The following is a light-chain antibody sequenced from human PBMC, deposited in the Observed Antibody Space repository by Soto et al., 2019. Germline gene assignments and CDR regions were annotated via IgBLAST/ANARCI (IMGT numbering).Light chain of an antibody. Sequence: SVLTQPPSASGSPGQSVTISCTGTSSDVGAYNYVSWYQQHPGKAPKLLIYEVTARPSGVPDRFSGSKSGSTASLTVSGLQAEDEADYYCYSYAGSNNFVFGSGTKLTVL. CDR2: EVT. V-gene: IGLV2-8*01. CDR1: SSDVGAYNY. CDR3: YSYAGSNNFV. J-gene: IGLJ1*01.